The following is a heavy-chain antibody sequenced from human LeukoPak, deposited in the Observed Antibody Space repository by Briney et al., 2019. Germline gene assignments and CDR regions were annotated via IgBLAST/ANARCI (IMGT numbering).Heavy chain of an antibody. CDR1: GFTFSSYS. Sequence: GGSLGLSCAASGFTFSSYSMNWVRQAPGKGLEWFSSISSSSSYIYYADSVKGRFTISRDNAKNSLYLQMNSLRAEDTAVYYCARDLGIAAAGTSSDWGQGTLVTVSS. V-gene: IGHV3-21*01. CDR2: ISSSSSYI. J-gene: IGHJ4*02. CDR3: ARDLGIAAAGTSSD. D-gene: IGHD6-13*01.